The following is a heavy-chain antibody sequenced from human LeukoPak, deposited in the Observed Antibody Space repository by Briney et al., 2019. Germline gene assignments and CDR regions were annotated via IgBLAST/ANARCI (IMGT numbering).Heavy chain of an antibody. V-gene: IGHV3-33*01. CDR1: GFTFSSYG. CDR2: IWYDGSNK. D-gene: IGHD2-2*01. CDR3: ARAPLVPAALYYFDY. J-gene: IGHJ4*02. Sequence: VRSLRLSCAASGFTFSSYGMHWVRQAPGKRLEWVAVIWYDGSNKYYADSVKGRFTISRDNSKNTLYLQMNSLRAEDTAVYYCARAPLVPAALYYFDYWGQGTLVTVSS.